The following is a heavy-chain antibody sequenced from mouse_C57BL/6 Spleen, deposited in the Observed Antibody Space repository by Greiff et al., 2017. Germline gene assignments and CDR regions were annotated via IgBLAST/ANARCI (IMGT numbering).Heavy chain of an antibody. Sequence: EVKLMESGGDLVKPGGSLKLSCAASGFTFSSYGMSWVRQTPDKRLEWVATISSGGSYTYYPDSVKGRFTISRDNAKNTLYLQMSSQKSEDTAMYYCARRYDPYFDYWGQGTTLTVSS. J-gene: IGHJ2*01. CDR3: ARRYDPYFDY. D-gene: IGHD2-3*01. CDR1: GFTFSSYG. V-gene: IGHV5-6*02. CDR2: ISSGGSYT.